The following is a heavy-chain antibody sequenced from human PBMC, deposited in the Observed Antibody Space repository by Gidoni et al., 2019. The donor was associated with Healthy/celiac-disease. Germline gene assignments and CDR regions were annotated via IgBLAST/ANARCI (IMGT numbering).Heavy chain of an antibody. Sequence: QVPLVQSGAEVKKPGASVQVSCKASGYTFTGSYMHWERQAPGQGRDGMGWINPNSGGTNEAQKFQGRVTMTRDTSISTAYMELSRLRSDDTAVYYCARDLGEQWLENWFDPWGQGTLVTVSS. CDR1: GYTFTGSY. J-gene: IGHJ5*02. CDR2: INPNSGGT. D-gene: IGHD6-19*01. V-gene: IGHV1-2*02. CDR3: ARDLGEQWLENWFDP.